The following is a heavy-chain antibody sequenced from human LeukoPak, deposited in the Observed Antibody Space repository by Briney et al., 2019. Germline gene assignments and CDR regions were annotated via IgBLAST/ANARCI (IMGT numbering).Heavy chain of an antibody. D-gene: IGHD2-2*01. CDR2: ISAYNGNT. J-gene: IGHJ4*02. V-gene: IGHV1-18*01. CDR3: ARVGSYCTSISCFDY. CDR1: DYTFTSYG. Sequence: ASVKVSCKASDYTFTSYGISWVRQAPGQGLEWRGWISAYNGNTDYAQKFQGRVTMTTDTSTSTAYMELRSLRSDDTAVYYCARVGSYCTSISCFDYWGQGTLVTVSS.